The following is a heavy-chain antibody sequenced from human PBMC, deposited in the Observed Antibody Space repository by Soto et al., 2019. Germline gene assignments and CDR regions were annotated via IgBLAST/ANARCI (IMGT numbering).Heavy chain of an antibody. Sequence: GGSLRLSCAASGFTFSSYAMSWVRQAPGKGLEWVSAISGSGGSAYYEDSVTGRFTISRDNSTNTLYLQMNSLRAEDTAVYYCAKYQQLVLTFDIWGQGTMVTVSS. J-gene: IGHJ3*02. CDR2: ISGSGGSA. D-gene: IGHD6-13*01. V-gene: IGHV3-23*01. CDR1: GFTFSSYA. CDR3: AKYQQLVLTFDI.